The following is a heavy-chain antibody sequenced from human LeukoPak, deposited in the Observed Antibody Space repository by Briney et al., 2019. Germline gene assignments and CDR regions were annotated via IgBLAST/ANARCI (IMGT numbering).Heavy chain of an antibody. Sequence: PGGSLRLSCAASGFTFSSYAMSWVRQAPGKGLEWVPAISGSGGSTYYADSVKGRFTISRDNSKNTLFLQMNSLRAEDTAVYYCSKGAYNYYDTTGWDYWGQGTLVTVSS. CDR1: GFTFSSYA. D-gene: IGHD3-22*01. CDR2: ISGSGGST. CDR3: SKGAYNYYDTTGWDY. J-gene: IGHJ4*02. V-gene: IGHV3-23*01.